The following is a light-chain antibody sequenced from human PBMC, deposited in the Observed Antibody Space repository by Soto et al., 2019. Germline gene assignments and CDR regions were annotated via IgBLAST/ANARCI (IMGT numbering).Light chain of an antibody. CDR3: QQYNSYWT. CDR2: KAS. J-gene: IGKJ1*01. V-gene: IGKV1-5*03. Sequence: DIQMAQSPSTLSASVGDRVTITCRASQSISSWLAWYQQKPRKAPKLLIHKASRLEGGVPSRFSGSGSGTEFSLTISSLQPDDFGTYYCQQYNSYWTFGQGTKV. CDR1: QSISSW.